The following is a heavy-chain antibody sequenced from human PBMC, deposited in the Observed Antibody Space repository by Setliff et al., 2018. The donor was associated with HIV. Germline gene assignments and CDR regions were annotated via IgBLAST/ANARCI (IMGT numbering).Heavy chain of an antibody. V-gene: IGHV1-69*06. J-gene: IGHJ6*03. Sequence: SVKVSCKASGGTFSSYAISWVRQAPGQGLEWMGRIIPIFGTANYAQKFQGRVTITADKSTSTAYMELSSLRSEDTAVYYCARNPQPTGTPDYYYYYYMDVWGKGTTVTSP. D-gene: IGHD1-1*01. CDR2: IIPIFGTA. CDR1: GGTFSSYA. CDR3: ARNPQPTGTPDYYYYYYMDV.